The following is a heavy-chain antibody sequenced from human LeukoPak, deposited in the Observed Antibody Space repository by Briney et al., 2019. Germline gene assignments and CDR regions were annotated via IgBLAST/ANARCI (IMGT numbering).Heavy chain of an antibody. J-gene: IGHJ6*03. CDR2: IYHSGST. V-gene: IGHV4-38-2*01. D-gene: IGHD3-3*01. CDR3: ARGNYDFWSGYTYYYMDV. CDR1: GYSMSSGYC. Sequence: SETLSLTCAVSGYSMSSGYCWGWIRQPPGKGLEWIGSIYHSGSTYYNPSLKSRVTISVDTSKNQFSLKLSSVTAADTAVYYCARGNYDFWSGYTYYYMDVWGKGTTVTVSS.